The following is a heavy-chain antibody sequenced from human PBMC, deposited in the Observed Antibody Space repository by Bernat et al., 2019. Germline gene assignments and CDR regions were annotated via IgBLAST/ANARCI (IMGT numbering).Heavy chain of an antibody. J-gene: IGHJ4*02. CDR1: GGSISSGDYY. CDR2: IYYSGST. Sequence: QVQLQESGPGLVKPSQTLSLTCTVSGGSISSGDYYWRWIRQPPGKGLEWIGYIYYSGSTYYNPSLKSRVTISVDTSKNQFSLKLSSVTATDTAVYYCARDRNGYDSSGYSDYWGQGTLVTVSS. V-gene: IGHV4-30-4*01. CDR3: ARDRNGYDSSGYSDY. D-gene: IGHD3-22*01.